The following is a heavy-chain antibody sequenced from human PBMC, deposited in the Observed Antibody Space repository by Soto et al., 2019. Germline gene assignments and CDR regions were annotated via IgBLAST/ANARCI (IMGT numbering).Heavy chain of an antibody. Sequence: QVQLQESGPGLVKPSETLSLTCTVSGGSISSYYWSWIRQPPGKGLEWIGYIYYSGSTNYNPSLTSRVTISVDTSKNQFSLKLSSVTAADTAVYYCARSLRQYYYYYYMDVWGKGTTVTVSS. CDR3: ARSLRQYYYYYYMDV. J-gene: IGHJ6*03. CDR1: GGSISSYY. V-gene: IGHV4-59*01. D-gene: IGHD3-16*02. CDR2: IYYSGST.